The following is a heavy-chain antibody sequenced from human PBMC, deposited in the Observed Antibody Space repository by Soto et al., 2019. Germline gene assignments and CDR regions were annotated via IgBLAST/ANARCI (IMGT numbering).Heavy chain of an antibody. Sequence: ASVKVSCKASGYTFTGYYMHWVSQAPGQGLEWMGWLNPNSGGTNYAQKFQGRVTMTRDTSISTAYMELSRLRSDDTAVYYCARVDSRSWYRFYYYYGMDVWGQGTTVTVSS. CDR2: LNPNSGGT. CDR1: GYTFTGYY. CDR3: ARVDSRSWYRFYYYYGMDV. D-gene: IGHD6-13*01. J-gene: IGHJ6*02. V-gene: IGHV1-2*02.